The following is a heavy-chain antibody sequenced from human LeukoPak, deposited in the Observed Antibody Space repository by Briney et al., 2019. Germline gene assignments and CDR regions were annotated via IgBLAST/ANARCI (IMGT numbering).Heavy chain of an antibody. Sequence: SETLSLTCTVSGGSISRGHWWSWVRQPPGKGLEWIGEIDQSGSTNYNPSLKSRVTISVDNSKNQFSLKLTSVTAADTAMYYCTRNGDYCLDYWGQGTLVTVSS. J-gene: IGHJ4*02. V-gene: IGHV4-4*02. CDR2: IDQSGST. CDR1: GGSISRGHW. CDR3: TRNGDYCLDY. D-gene: IGHD2-21*01.